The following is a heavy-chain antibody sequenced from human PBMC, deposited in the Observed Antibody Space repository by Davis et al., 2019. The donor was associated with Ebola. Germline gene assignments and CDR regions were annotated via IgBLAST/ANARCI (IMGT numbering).Heavy chain of an antibody. CDR3: AKVIVGATPPRRTAHWYFDL. D-gene: IGHD1-26*01. V-gene: IGHV3-23*01. Sequence: PGGSLRLSCAASGFTFSSYAMSWVRQAPGKGLEWVSAIRGSGGSTYYADSVKGRFTISRDNSKNTLYLQMNSLRAEDTAVYYCAKVIVGATPPRRTAHWYFDLWGRGTLVTVSS. CDR1: GFTFSSYA. J-gene: IGHJ2*01. CDR2: IRGSGGST.